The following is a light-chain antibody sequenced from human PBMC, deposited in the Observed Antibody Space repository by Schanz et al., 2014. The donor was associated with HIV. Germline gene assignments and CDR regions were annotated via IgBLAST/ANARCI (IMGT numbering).Light chain of an antibody. V-gene: IGLV2-23*02. Sequence: QSVLTQPASVSASPGQSITISCSGSSNDVGTYKLVSWYQQHPGQAPRLMIFEVYRRPSGVSDRFSGSKSGSTASLTISGLQAEDEADYYCCSYAGSSTYVFGTWTKLIVL. CDR3: CSYAGSSTYV. J-gene: IGLJ1*01. CDR1: SNDVGTYKL. CDR2: EVY.